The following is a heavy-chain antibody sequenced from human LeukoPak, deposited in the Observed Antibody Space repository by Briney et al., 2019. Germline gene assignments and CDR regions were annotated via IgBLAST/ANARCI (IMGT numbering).Heavy chain of an antibody. J-gene: IGHJ3*02. CDR1: GFTFSNYA. V-gene: IGHV3-23*01. CDR3: AKGKWELLAFDI. Sequence: GGSLRLSCAASGFTFSNYAMSWVRQAPGKGLEWVSAISDSGGSTYYADSVKGRFTISRDNSKYTLYLQMNIPRAEDTAVYYCAKGKWELLAFDIWGQGTMVTVSS. CDR2: ISDSGGST. D-gene: IGHD1-26*01.